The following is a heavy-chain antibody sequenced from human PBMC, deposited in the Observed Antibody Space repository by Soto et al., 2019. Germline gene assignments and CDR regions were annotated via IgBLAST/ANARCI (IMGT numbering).Heavy chain of an antibody. D-gene: IGHD3-16*02. J-gene: IGHJ3*01. CDR1: GVTFYLFL. CDR2: INSDGSTI. CDR3: ARDVVRLGDLSVRGFDL. Sequence: PAGSMRLSSAASGVTFYLFLMHWVHKDTGKGLVWLSHINSDGSTIVYADSVKGRFTISRDNSKNTVYLQMNSLTVEDTAVYYCARDVVRLGDLSVRGFDLLGQGTMDTVSS. V-gene: IGHV3-74*01.